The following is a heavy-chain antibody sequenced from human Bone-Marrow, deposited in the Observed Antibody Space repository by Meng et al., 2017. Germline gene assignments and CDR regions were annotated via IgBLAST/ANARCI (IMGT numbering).Heavy chain of an antibody. CDR1: GDSINNSY. Sequence: SETLSLTCTVSGDSINNSYWSWIRQPAGKGPEWIGRIFSSGTTNYNPSLNSRVTMSIDTSRSQFSLRLTSVTAADTAMYYCVTGNTWYYFDYWGQGTLVTVSS. J-gene: IGHJ4*02. V-gene: IGHV4-4*07. CDR3: VTGNTWYYFDY. CDR2: IFSSGTT.